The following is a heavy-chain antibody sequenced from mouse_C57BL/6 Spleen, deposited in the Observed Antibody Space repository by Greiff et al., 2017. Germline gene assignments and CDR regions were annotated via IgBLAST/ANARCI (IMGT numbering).Heavy chain of an antibody. CDR1: GFSLTSYA. J-gene: IGHJ1*03. V-gene: IGHV2-9-1*01. CDR3: ASEFYDGYSNWYFDV. Sequence: QVQLQQSGPGLVAPSQSLSITCTVSGFSLTSYAISWVRQPPGQGLEWLGVIWTGGGTNYNSAHNSRLSISKDNSKIQVFLKMNRLQTDDTARYYCASEFYDGYSNWYFDVWGTGTTVTVSS. CDR2: IWTGGGT. D-gene: IGHD2-3*01.